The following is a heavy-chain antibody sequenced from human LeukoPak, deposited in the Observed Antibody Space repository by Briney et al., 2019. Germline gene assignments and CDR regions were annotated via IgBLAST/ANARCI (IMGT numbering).Heavy chain of an antibody. J-gene: IGHJ4*02. CDR2: IYYSGST. D-gene: IGHD2-2*01. CDR3: ARDHLTCSSTSCYFSGFDY. V-gene: IGHV4-61*01. Sequence: SETLSLTCTVSGGSVSGGSYYWSWIRQPPGKGLEWIGYIYYSGSTNYNPSLKSRVTISVDTSKNQFSLKLSSVTAADTAVYYCARDHLTCSSTSCYFSGFDYWGQGTLVTVSS. CDR1: GGSVSGGSYY.